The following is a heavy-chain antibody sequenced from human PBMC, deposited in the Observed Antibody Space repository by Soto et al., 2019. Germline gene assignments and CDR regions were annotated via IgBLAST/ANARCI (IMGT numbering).Heavy chain of an antibody. CDR1: GGSISSYY. CDR3: ARRSAGDGYYYDYGMDV. D-gene: IGHD2-21*02. J-gene: IGHJ6*02. V-gene: IGHV4-59*01. Sequence: SETLSLTCTVSGGSISSYYWSWIRQPPGKGLEWIGYIYYSGSTNYNPSLKSRVTISVDTSKNQFSLKLSSVTADDTAVYYCARRSAGDGYYYDYGMDVWGQGNRVAVSS. CDR2: IYYSGST.